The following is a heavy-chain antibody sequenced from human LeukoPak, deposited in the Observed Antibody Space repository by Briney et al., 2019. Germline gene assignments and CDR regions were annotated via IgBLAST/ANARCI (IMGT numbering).Heavy chain of an antibody. V-gene: IGHV3-66*02. CDR2: LYSGGQT. CDR3: ARARCDTCRYGS. Sequence: GGSLRLSCAASGFTVTSSYMSWVRQAPGKGLEWVAVLYSGGQTYYAGSVRGRFTIPRDASKNTLYLQMNSLRAEDTAEYYCARARCDTCRYGSWGQGTLVTVSS. J-gene: IGHJ5*02. CDR1: GFTVTSSY. D-gene: IGHD5-18*01.